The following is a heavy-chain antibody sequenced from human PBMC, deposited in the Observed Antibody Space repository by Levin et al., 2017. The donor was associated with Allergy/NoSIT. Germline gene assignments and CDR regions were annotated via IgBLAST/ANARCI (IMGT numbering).Heavy chain of an antibody. CDR2: ISGNGVRT. V-gene: IGHV3-23*01. Sequence: ESLKISCAASGFTFSNYAMSWVRQAPGKGLEWVSFISGNGVRTDYTDSVKGRFTISRDNSKNTLHLQMNSLRAEDTAVYYCAKDHLLGYIYGSDYWGQGTLVTVSS. J-gene: IGHJ4*02. D-gene: IGHD5-18*01. CDR3: AKDHLLGYIYGSDY. CDR1: GFTFSNYA.